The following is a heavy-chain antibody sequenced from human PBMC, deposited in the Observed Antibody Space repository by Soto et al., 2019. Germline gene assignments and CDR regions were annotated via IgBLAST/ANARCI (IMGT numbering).Heavy chain of an antibody. Sequence: EVQLVESGGGLIQPGGSLRLSCAASGFTVSSNYMSWVRQAPGKGLEWVSVTYSGGSTYYADSVKDRFTISRDNSKNTLYLQMNGLRAEDTAVYYCARGGSRRLQLLFVFDSWGQGTLVTVSS. V-gene: IGHV3-53*01. CDR3: ARGGSRRLQLLFVFDS. CDR1: GFTVSSNY. CDR2: TYSGGST. D-gene: IGHD1-1*01. J-gene: IGHJ4*02.